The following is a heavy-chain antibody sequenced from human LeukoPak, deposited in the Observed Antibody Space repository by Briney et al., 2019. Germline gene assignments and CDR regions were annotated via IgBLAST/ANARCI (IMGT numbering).Heavy chain of an antibody. CDR3: ARDREGAIPGFDY. Sequence: SETLSLTCIVSGGSINNYYWSWLRQSPGKGLEWIGFISYSGSTKHNPSLKSRVTMSLDTSKNQFSLKLSSVTAADTAVYYCARDREGAIPGFDYWGQGTLVTVSS. J-gene: IGHJ4*02. CDR2: ISYSGST. D-gene: IGHD1-26*01. CDR1: GGSINNYY. V-gene: IGHV4-59*01.